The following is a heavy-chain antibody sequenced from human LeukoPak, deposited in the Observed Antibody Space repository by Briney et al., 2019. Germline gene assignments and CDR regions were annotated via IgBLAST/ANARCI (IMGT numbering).Heavy chain of an antibody. CDR2: ISSTSSYM. Sequence: PGGSLRLSCAASGFTFSPYSMNWVRQAPGKGLEWVSSISSTSSYMYYAHSVKGRFTISRDNAKNSLYLQMNSLRAEDTAVYYCARGDTVPLFRAYFYMDVWGQGTMVTVSS. D-gene: IGHD5-18*01. J-gene: IGHJ6*03. V-gene: IGHV3-21*01. CDR3: ARGDTVPLFRAYFYMDV. CDR1: GFTFSPYS.